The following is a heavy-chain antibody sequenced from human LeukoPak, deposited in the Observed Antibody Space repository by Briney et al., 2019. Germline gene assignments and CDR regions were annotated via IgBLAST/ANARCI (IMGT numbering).Heavy chain of an antibody. D-gene: IGHD1-26*01. V-gene: IGHV3-7*05. CDR3: ARALVGDTD. CDR1: GFTVSTTY. CDR2: IKQDGSEK. J-gene: IGHJ4*02. Sequence: GGFLRLSCAASGFTVSTTYMTWVRQAPGRGLEWVAHIKQDGSEKYYVESVKGRFTISRDNARNSLYLQMNSLRAEDTAVYYCARALVGDTDWGQGALVTVSS.